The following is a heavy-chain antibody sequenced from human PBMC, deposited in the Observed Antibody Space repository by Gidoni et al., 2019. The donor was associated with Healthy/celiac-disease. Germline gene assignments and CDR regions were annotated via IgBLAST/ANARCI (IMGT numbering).Heavy chain of an antibody. V-gene: IGHV4-59*01. Sequence: QVQLQESGPGLVKPSETLSLTCTVSGGSISSYYWSWIRQPPGKGLEWIGYIDYSGSTNYNPSLKSRVTISVDTSKNQFSLKLSSVTAADTAVYYCASSSRRAIDPTYYDFWSGYYAYYYYYGMDVWGQGTTVTVSS. J-gene: IGHJ6*02. D-gene: IGHD3-3*01. CDR2: IDYSGST. CDR1: GGSISSYY. CDR3: ASSSRRAIDPTYYDFWSGYYAYYYYYGMDV.